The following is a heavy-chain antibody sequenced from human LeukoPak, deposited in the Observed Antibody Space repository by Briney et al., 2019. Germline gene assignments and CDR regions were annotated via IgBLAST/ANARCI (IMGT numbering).Heavy chain of an antibody. V-gene: IGHV3-33*01. D-gene: IGHD3-22*01. CDR2: IWYDGSDK. J-gene: IGHJ4*02. CDR3: ARDSSVSSSDYYPLGY. Sequence: GGSLRLSCAASGFTFSSYGMHWVRQAPGKGLEWVAVIWYDGSDKYYADSVKGRFTISRDNSKNTVYLQMNSLRAEDTAVYYCARDSSVSSSDYYPLGYWGQGTLVTVSS. CDR1: GFTFSSYG.